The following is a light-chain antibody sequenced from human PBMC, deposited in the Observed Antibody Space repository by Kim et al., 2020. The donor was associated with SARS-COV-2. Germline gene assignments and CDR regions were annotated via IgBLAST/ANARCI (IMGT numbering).Light chain of an antibody. Sequence: SYELTQPPSVSVAPGKTARITCGGNNIGSKSVHWYQQKPGQAPVLVIYYDNDRPSWIPERFSGSNSGNTATLTISRVEAGDEADYYCQVWDSSSDHYVFGTGTKVTVL. CDR1: NIGSKS. J-gene: IGLJ1*01. CDR2: YDN. V-gene: IGLV3-21*04. CDR3: QVWDSSSDHYV.